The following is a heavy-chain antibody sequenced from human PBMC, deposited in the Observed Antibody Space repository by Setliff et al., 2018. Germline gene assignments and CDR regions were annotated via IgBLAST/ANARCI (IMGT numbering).Heavy chain of an antibody. D-gene: IGHD6-25*01. J-gene: IGHJ2*01. CDR2: IYYSGST. Sequence: SETLSLTCTVSGDSISSGYYYWDWIRQPPGKGLEWIESIYYSGSTCYNPSLKSRVTIFVDTSKNQFSLSLHSVTAADTAVYYCARRRSSAFYWYFDLWGRGTLVTVSS. CDR3: ARRRSSAFYWYFDL. V-gene: IGHV4-39*01. CDR1: GDSISSGYYY.